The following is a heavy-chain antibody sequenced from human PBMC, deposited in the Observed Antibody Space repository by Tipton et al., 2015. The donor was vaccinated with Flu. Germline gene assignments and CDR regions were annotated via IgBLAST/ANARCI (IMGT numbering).Heavy chain of an antibody. V-gene: IGHV1-18*01. D-gene: IGHD4-23*01. CDR2: ISPYNGNT. CDR1: GYRFASYG. J-gene: IGHJ4*02. CDR3: ARDGGGWELLDY. Sequence: VQKPGASVRVSCKASGYRFASYGISWVRQAPGQGLEWMGWISPYNGNTIYAQKLQGRVTMTTDTSTGTAYMDLRSLTSDDTALYYCARDGGGWELLDYWGQGTLVTVSS.